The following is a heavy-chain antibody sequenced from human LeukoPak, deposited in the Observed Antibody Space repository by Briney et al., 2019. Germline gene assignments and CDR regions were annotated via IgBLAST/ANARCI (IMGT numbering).Heavy chain of an antibody. D-gene: IGHD2-2*01. CDR1: GGSFIGYY. CDR2: INHSGST. V-gene: IGHV4-34*01. CDR3: ARAGYCSSTSCRKVRGMDV. J-gene: IGHJ6*04. Sequence: SETLSLTCAVYGGSFIGYYWSWIRQPPGKGLEWIGEINHSGSTNYNPSLKSRVTISVDTSKNQFSLKLSSVTAADTAVYYCARAGYCSSTSCRKVRGMDVWGKGTTVTVSS.